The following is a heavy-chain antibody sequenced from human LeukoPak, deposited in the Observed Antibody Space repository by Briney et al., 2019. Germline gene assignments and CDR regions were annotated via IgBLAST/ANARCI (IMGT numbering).Heavy chain of an antibody. J-gene: IGHJ6*02. V-gene: IGHV4-34*01. CDR1: GGSCSGYY. Sequence: SETLSLTCAVYGGSCSGYYWSWIRQPPGKGLEWIGEINHSGSTNYNPSLKSRVTISVDTSKNQFSLKLSSVTAADTAVYYCARIRSVVVVAARSSGYYYGMDVWGQGTTVTVSS. CDR3: ARIRSVVVVAARSSGYYYGMDV. D-gene: IGHD2-15*01. CDR2: INHSGST.